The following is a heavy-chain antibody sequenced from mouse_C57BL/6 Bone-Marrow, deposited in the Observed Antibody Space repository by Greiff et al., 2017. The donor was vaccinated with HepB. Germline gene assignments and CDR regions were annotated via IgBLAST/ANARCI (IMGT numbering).Heavy chain of an antibody. CDR1: GYTFTSYW. J-gene: IGHJ1*03. V-gene: IGHV1-69*01. CDR2: IDPSDSYT. D-gene: IGHD1-1*01. CDR3: ARWGITTVV. Sequence: VQLQQPGAELVMPGASVKLSCKASGYTFTSYWMHWVKLRPGQGLEWIGEIDPSDSYTNYNQKFKGKSTLTVDKSSSTAYMQLSSLTSEDSAVYYCARWGITTVVWGKGTTAIVSS.